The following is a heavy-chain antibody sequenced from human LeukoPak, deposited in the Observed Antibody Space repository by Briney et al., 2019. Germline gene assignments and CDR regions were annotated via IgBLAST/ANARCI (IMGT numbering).Heavy chain of an antibody. CDR3: ARQPGYCSAGRCYGRRFDR. Sequence: PAASVKVSCKASGYTFTGSYIHWVRQAPGQGLEWMGWINPNSGATNYLQKFQGRVTMTRDTSINTAYMELSSLRSDDTAVYYCARQPGYCSAGRCYGRRFDRWGQGTLVTVSS. V-gene: IGHV1-2*02. D-gene: IGHD2-15*01. CDR2: INPNSGAT. J-gene: IGHJ5*02. CDR1: GYTFTGSY.